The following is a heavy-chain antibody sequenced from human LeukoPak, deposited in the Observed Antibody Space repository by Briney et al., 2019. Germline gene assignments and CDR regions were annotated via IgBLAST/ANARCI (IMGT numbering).Heavy chain of an antibody. J-gene: IGHJ3*02. V-gene: IGHV3-53*01. CDR2: IYSGGST. CDR1: GFTVSSNY. D-gene: IGHD3-3*01. Sequence: GGSLRLSCAASGFTVSSNYMSWVRQAPGKGLEWVSVIYSGGSTYYADSVKGRFTISRDNSKYTLYLQMNSLRAEDTAVYYCASSDFWSGYDDAFDIWGQGTMVTVSS. CDR3: ASSDFWSGYDDAFDI.